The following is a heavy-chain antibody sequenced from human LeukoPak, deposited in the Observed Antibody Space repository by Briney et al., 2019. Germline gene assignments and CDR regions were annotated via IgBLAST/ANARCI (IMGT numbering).Heavy chain of an antibody. CDR1: GFTLINYG. Sequence: GGSLRLSCAASGFTLINYGMSWVRQAPGKGLEWVASISGSGNSAYSADAVKGRFTVSRDNSKNTLFLQMNSLTAEDSALYYCAKGSDNHAFFFDYWGQGALVSVSS. CDR3: AKGSDNHAFFFDY. J-gene: IGHJ4*02. D-gene: IGHD2/OR15-2a*01. V-gene: IGHV3-23*01. CDR2: ISGSGNSA.